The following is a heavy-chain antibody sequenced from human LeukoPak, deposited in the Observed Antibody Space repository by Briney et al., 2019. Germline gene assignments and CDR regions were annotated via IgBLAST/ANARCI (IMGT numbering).Heavy chain of an antibody. J-gene: IGHJ3*02. CDR2: MNPNSGNT. V-gene: IGHV1-8*03. Sequence: EASVKVSCKASGYTFTSYDINWVRQATGHGLEWMGWMNPNSGNTGYAQKFQGRVTITRNTSISTAYMELSSLRSEDTAVYYCAREGPYTQIDAFDIWGQETMVAVSS. CDR3: AREGPYTQIDAFDI. CDR1: GYTFTSYD. D-gene: IGHD3-16*01.